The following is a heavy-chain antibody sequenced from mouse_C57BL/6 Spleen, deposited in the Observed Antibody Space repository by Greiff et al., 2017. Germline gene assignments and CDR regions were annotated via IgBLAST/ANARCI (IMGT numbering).Heavy chain of an antibody. Sequence: EVQLQQSGPELVKPGASVKISCKASGYSFTGYYMHWVKQSHGNILDWIGYIYPYNGVSSYNQKFKGKATLTVDKSSSTAYMELRSPASEDSAVYYCAREDYGSSPGYFDVWGTGTTVTVSS. V-gene: IGHV1-31*01. J-gene: IGHJ1*03. CDR1: GYSFTGYY. D-gene: IGHD1-1*01. CDR2: IYPYNGVS. CDR3: AREDYGSSPGYFDV.